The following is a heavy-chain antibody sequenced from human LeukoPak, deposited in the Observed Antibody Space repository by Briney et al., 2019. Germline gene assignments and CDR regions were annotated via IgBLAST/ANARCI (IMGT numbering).Heavy chain of an antibody. CDR2: ISYDGSNK. CDR1: GFTFSSYA. J-gene: IGHJ6*03. CDR3: ARVLRYCSGGNCYSGGLGYMDV. Sequence: GGSLRLSCAASGFTFSSYAMHWVRQAPGKGLEWVAVISYDGSNKYYADSVKGRFTISRDNAKNSLFLQMNSLKAEDTAVYYCARVLRYCSGGNCYSGGLGYMDVWGKGTTVTISS. D-gene: IGHD2-15*01. V-gene: IGHV3-30*04.